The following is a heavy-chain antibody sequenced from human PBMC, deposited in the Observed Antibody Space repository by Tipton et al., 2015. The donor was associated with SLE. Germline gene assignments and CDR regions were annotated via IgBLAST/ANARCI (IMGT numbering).Heavy chain of an antibody. CDR3: ARGRSIFGVVIGNYYYYYGMDV. CDR2: INHSGST. D-gene: IGHD3-3*01. CDR1: GYSISSGYY. V-gene: IGHV4-38-2*02. Sequence: GLVKPSETLSLTCTVSGYSISSGYYWGWIRQPPGKGLEWIGEINHSGSTNYNPSLKSRVTISVDTSKNQFSLKLSSVTAADTAVYYCARGRSIFGVVIGNYYYYYGMDVWGQGTTVTVSS. J-gene: IGHJ6*02.